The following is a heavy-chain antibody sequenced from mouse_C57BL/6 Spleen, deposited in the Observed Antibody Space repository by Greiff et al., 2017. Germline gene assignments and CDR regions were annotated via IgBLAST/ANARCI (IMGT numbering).Heavy chain of an antibody. CDR3: ARDDFYAMDY. CDR1: GISITTGNYR. V-gene: IGHV3-5*01. Sequence: DVKLQESGPGLVKPSQTVFLTCTVTGISITTGNYRWSWIRQFPGNKLEWIGYIYYSGTITYNPSLSIRTTITRDTPKNQFFLEMNSLTAEDTATYYCARDDFYAMDYWGQGTSVTVSS. J-gene: IGHJ4*01. CDR2: IYYSGTI.